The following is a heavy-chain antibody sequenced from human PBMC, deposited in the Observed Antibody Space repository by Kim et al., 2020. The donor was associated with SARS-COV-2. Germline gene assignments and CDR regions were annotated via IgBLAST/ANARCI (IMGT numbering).Heavy chain of an antibody. D-gene: IGHD6-25*01. CDR1: GYTFTSYA. J-gene: IGHJ6*02. CDR2: INTNTGNP. CDR3: ARDRLPGPRSQRYYYYGMDV. Sequence: ASVKVSCKASGYTFTSYAMNWVRQAPGQGLEWMGWINTNTGNPTYAQGFTGRFVFSLDTSVSTAYLQISSLKAEDTAVYYCARDRLPGPRSQRYYYYGMDVWGQGTTVTVSS. V-gene: IGHV7-4-1*02.